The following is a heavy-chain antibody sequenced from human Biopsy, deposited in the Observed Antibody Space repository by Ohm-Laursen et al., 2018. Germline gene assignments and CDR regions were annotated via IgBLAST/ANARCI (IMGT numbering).Heavy chain of an antibody. J-gene: IGHJ6*02. V-gene: IGHV1-69*13. CDR3: VAYPSSGFFENNDDFAMDV. CDR1: GGAFTNYA. CDR2: IITVSETA. Sequence: SVKVSCKASGGAFTNYAINWARQAPGHGLEWMGGIITVSETAGYAERFQGRVPITADVTTTTAYMDLSGLRSEDTAVYYCVAYPSSGFFENNDDFAMDVWGQGTTVIVSS. D-gene: IGHD6-19*01.